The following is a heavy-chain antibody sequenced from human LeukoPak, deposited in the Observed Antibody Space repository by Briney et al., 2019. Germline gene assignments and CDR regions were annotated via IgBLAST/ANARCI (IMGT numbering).Heavy chain of an antibody. V-gene: IGHV4-34*01. CDR3: ARERLYYYYYYMDV. CDR1: GGSFSGYY. CDR2: INHSGST. Sequence: SETLSLTCAVYGGSFSGYYWTWIRQPPGKGLEWIGEINHSGSTNYNPSLKSRVTISVDTSKNQFSLKLSSVTAADTAEYYCARERLYYYYYYMDVWGKGTTVTVSS. J-gene: IGHJ6*03.